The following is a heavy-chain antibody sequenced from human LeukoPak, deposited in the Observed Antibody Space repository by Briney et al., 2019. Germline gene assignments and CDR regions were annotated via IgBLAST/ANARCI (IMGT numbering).Heavy chain of an antibody. V-gene: IGHV4-31*03. CDR1: GGSISSGGYY. CDR2: IYYSGST. CDR3: ARAAAGNHPYYYYGMDV. Sequence: PSETLSLTRTVSGGSISSGGYYWSWIRQHPGKGLEWIGYIYYSGSTYYNPSLKSRVTISVDTSKNQFSLKLSSVTAADTAVYYCARAAAGNHPYYYYGMDVWGQGTTVTVSS. D-gene: IGHD6-13*01. J-gene: IGHJ6*02.